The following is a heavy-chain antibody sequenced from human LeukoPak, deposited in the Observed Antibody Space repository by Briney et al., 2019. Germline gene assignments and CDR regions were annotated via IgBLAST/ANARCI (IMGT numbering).Heavy chain of an antibody. CDR3: ARGGSGYGPPLQDFDY. CDR1: GGSISSSSYY. Sequence: SETLSLTCTVSGGSISSSSYYWGWIRQPPGKGLEWIGSIYYSGSTYYNPSLKSRVTISVDTSKNQFSLKLSSVTAADTAVYYCARGGSGYGPPLQDFDYWGQGTLVTVSS. CDR2: IYYSGST. V-gene: IGHV4-39*07. J-gene: IGHJ4*02. D-gene: IGHD5-18*01.